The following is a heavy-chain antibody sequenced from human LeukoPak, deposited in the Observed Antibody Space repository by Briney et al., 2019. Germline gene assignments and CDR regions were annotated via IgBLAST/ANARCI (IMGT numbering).Heavy chain of an antibody. J-gene: IGHJ3*02. CDR2: IYHSGST. CDR3: ASRYCSGGSCTVVGAFDI. D-gene: IGHD2-15*01. V-gene: IGHV4-39*07. Sequence: SETLSLTCTVSGGSISSSSYYWGWIRQPPGKGLEWIGSIYHSGSTYYNPSLKSRVTISVDTSKNQFSLKLSSVTAADTAVYYCASRYCSGGSCTVVGAFDIWGQGTMVTVSS. CDR1: GGSISSSSYY.